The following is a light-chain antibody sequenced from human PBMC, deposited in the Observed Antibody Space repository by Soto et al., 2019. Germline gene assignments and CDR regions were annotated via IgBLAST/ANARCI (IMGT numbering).Light chain of an antibody. CDR3: QQFSSYPLT. CDR2: GAS. V-gene: IGKV3-15*01. CDR1: QSVSSN. Sequence: EIVMTQSPASLSVSPGEGESLXYRASQSVSSNLAWYQQKPGQAPRLLIYGASTRATGIPARFSGSGSGTEFTLTISSLQSEDFAVYYCQQFSSYPLTFGGGTKVDIK. J-gene: IGKJ4*01.